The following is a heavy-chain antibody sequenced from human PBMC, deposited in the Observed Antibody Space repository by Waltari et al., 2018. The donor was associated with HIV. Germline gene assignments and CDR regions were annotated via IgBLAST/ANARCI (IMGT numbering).Heavy chain of an antibody. Sequence: QLQLQESGPGLVKPSETLSLTCTVSGGSISSSSYYWGWIRQPPGKGLEWIGSIYYSGSTYYNPSLKSRVTISVDTSKNQFSLKLSSVTAADTAVYYCARVSGGNIPSYYYYGMDVWGQGTTVTVSS. D-gene: IGHD2-15*01. CDR1: GGSISSSSYY. CDR2: IYYSGST. V-gene: IGHV4-39*07. CDR3: ARVSGGNIPSYYYYGMDV. J-gene: IGHJ6*02.